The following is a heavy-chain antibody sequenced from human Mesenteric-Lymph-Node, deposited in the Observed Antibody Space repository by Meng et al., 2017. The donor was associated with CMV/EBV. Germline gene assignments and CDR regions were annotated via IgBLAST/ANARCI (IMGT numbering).Heavy chain of an antibody. Sequence: GESLKISCAASGVTFLSSSMHWVRQAPGTGLEWVAKIKQDGSEKYYVDSVKGRFTISRDNAKISLYLQMNSLRAEDTAVYYCARAGPYSSSRHWDYWGQGTLVTVSS. J-gene: IGHJ4*02. V-gene: IGHV3-7*01. CDR3: ARAGPYSSSRHWDY. CDR1: GVTFLSSS. CDR2: IKQDGSEK. D-gene: IGHD6-13*01.